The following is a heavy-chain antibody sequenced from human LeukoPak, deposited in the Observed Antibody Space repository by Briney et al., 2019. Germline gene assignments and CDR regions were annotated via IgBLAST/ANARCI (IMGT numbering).Heavy chain of an antibody. D-gene: IGHD3-10*01. CDR1: GYTFTSYG. CDR2: ISAYNGNT. Sequence: GASVKVSCKASGYTFTSYGISWVRQAPGQGLEWMGWISAYNGNTNYAQKLQGRVTMTTDTSTSTAYMELRSLRSDDAAVYYCARDELWFGELSRPLDYWGQGTLVTVSS. J-gene: IGHJ4*02. CDR3: ARDELWFGELSRPLDY. V-gene: IGHV1-18*01.